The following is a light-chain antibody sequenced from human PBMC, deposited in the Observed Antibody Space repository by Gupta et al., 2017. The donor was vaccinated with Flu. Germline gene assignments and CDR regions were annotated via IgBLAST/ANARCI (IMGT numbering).Light chain of an antibody. CDR2: DVS. CDR1: QDISNH. Sequence: DIQMTQSPSSLSASVGDRVTITCQASQDISNHLNWYQQKPGKAPKVLINDVSGLEKGVPSRFSGSGSGTDFIFTISSLQPEDIATYYCQEYDDLPPYSFGQGTKLEI. CDR3: QEYDDLPPYS. V-gene: IGKV1-33*01. J-gene: IGKJ2*03.